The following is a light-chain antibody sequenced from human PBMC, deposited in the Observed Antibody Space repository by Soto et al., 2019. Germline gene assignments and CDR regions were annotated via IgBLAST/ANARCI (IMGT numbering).Light chain of an antibody. J-gene: IGKJ2*01. CDR2: DAS. V-gene: IGKV1-33*01. CDR3: QKYNSAPYT. Sequence: IQMTQSPSSLSASVGDRVTITCQASQDIRKYLNWYQQKPGKAPKLLIYDASTLETGVPSRFSGSGSGTDFTFTISSLQPEDVATYYCQKYNSAPYTFGQGTKLEI. CDR1: QDIRKY.